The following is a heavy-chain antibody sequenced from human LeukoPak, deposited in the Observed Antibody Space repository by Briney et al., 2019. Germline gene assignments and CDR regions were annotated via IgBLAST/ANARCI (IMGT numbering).Heavy chain of an antibody. CDR2: INHSGST. CDR3: ARGDTAMVSSGFDY. J-gene: IGHJ4*02. V-gene: IGHV4-34*01. CDR1: GGSFSGYY. Sequence: SETLSLTCAVYGGSFSGYYWSWIRQPPGKGLEWIGEINHSGSTNYNPSLKSRVTISVDTSKNQFSLKLSSVTAADTAVYYCARGDTAMVSSGFDYWGQGTLVTVSS. D-gene: IGHD5-18*01.